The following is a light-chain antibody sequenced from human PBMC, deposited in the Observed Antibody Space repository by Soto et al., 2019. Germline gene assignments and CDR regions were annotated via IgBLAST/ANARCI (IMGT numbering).Light chain of an antibody. V-gene: IGKV1-39*01. CDR2: TAS. J-gene: IGKJ2*03. CDR3: QQTYSTLIS. Sequence: DIQVTQSPSSLSASEGDRVTITCRASQSIRTYLNWYQQRPGKPPTLLIQTASTLQSGVPSRFSGSGSGTDFTLTISSLQPEDFATYFCQQTYSTLISFGRGTKLEIK. CDR1: QSIRTY.